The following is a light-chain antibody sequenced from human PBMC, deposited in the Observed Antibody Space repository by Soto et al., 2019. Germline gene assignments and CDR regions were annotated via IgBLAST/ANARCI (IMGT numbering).Light chain of an antibody. V-gene: IGKV3-15*01. CDR1: QSISNN. CDR3: QQYGSSPYT. J-gene: IGKJ2*01. CDR2: GAS. Sequence: IVMTQSPATLSLSPGEKATLSWRASQSISNNFAWFQQKPGQVPRLLIYGASNRATGVSARFSGSGSGTEFTLTISRLEPEDFAVYYCQQYGSSPYTFGQGTKVDIK.